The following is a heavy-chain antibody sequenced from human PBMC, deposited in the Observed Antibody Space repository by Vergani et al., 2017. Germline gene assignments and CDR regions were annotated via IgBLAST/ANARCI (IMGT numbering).Heavy chain of an antibody. CDR2: IWYDGSKE. Sequence: QVQLEESGGGVVQPGRSLRLSCAGSGFTLSSHAMHWVRQAPGKGLEWVAFIWYDGSKEYYADSVKGRFTISRDNSKNTLYLQMNNLRAADTAVYYCAKDHRGIAVAGTRVDYWGQGTLVTVSS. CDR1: GFTLSSHA. D-gene: IGHD6-19*01. CDR3: AKDHRGIAVAGTRVDY. V-gene: IGHV3-33*06. J-gene: IGHJ4*02.